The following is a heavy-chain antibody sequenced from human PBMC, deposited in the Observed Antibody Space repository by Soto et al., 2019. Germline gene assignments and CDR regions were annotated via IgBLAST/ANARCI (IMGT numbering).Heavy chain of an antibody. D-gene: IGHD3-10*01. V-gene: IGHV3-30-3*01. Sequence: QVQLVESGGGVVQPGRSLRLSCAASGFTFSNYAMHWVRQAPGKGLEWVALISYDGSNKYYADSVKGRFTISRDNSRNTLYLQMNSLRAEDTAVYYCTRLGRGARLLSDDNPFDYWAQGTLVTVSS. J-gene: IGHJ4*02. CDR2: ISYDGSNK. CDR3: TRLGRGARLLSDDNPFDY. CDR1: GFTFSNYA.